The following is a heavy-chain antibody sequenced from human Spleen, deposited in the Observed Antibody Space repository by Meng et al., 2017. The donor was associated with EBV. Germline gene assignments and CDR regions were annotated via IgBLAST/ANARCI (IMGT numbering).Heavy chain of an antibody. CDR1: GYRSNTYG. D-gene: IGHD5-24*01. CDR2: MIPFNRNE. CDR3: ARDRDGYNGLDY. J-gene: IGHJ4*02. Sequence: VYTVQAGGEVRKPGAPVKVAGEASGYRSNTYGISWVRQAPGQGLEWMGWMIPFNRNENNEEKFQGRVSLTMDTSTSTAFMEVRSLRSDDTAVDYCARDRDGYNGLDYWGQGTLVTVSS. V-gene: IGHV1-18*01.